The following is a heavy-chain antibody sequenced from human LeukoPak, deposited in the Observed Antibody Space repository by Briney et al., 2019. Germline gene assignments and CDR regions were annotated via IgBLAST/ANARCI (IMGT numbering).Heavy chain of an antibody. Sequence: PSETLSLTCTVSGGSIRNHYWSWVRQPPGKALEWVGYVSDTGHTNSNPSLESRVTMSVDTSKNQFSLKFYCARDSSYTSGSYYDDYFDSWSQGTLVTVSS. CDR1: GGSIRNHY. J-gene: IGHJ4*02. CDR2: VSDTGHT. CDR3: YDDYFDS. D-gene: IGHD3-10*01. V-gene: IGHV4-59*11.